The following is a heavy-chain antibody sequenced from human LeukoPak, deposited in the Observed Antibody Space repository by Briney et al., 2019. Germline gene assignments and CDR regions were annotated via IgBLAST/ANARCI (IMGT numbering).Heavy chain of an antibody. CDR3: AGDNIENGDLDYLDP. D-gene: IGHD4-17*01. CDR2: ISSSGSTI. J-gene: IGHJ5*02. Sequence: GGSLRLSCAASGFTFSSYEMNWVRQAPGKGLEWVSYISSSGSTIYYADSVKGRFTISRDNAKNSLYLQMSSLRAEETAVYYCAGDNIENGDLDYLDPWGQGTLVTVSS. V-gene: IGHV3-48*03. CDR1: GFTFSSYE.